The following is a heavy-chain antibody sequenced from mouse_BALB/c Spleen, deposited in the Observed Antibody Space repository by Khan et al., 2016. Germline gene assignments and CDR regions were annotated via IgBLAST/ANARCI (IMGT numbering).Heavy chain of an antibody. CDR3: ARAYYDCWFAY. D-gene: IGHD2-4*01. V-gene: IGHV14-3*02. CDR2: IDPANGNT. Sequence: VQLQQSGAELVKPGASVKLSCTASGFNIKDTYMHWVKQRPEQGLEWIGKIDPANGNTKYDPNFQGKATITADTSSNTAYLQLSSLTSEDTAVYYCARAYYDCWFAYWGQGTLVTVSA. CDR1: GFNIKDTY. J-gene: IGHJ3*01.